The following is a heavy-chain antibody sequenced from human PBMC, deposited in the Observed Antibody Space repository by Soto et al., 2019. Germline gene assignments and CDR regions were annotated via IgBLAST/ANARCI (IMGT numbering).Heavy chain of an antibody. CDR2: IHYSGIT. CDR1: GGSISSYY. V-gene: IGHV4-59*01. Sequence: SETLSLTCTVSGGSISSYYWSWLRQSPGKRLEWIGYIHYSGITKYNPSLKSRVTISLDTSKNQFSLKLSSVTAADSAVYYCARQPGTSFDYCGHGTLVTGSS. D-gene: IGHD1-26*01. CDR3: ARQPGTSFDY. J-gene: IGHJ4*01.